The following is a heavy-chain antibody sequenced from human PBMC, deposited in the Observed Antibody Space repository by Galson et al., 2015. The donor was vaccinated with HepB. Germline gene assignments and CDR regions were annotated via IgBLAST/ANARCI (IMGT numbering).Heavy chain of an antibody. CDR2: ISTRGSTI. CDR1: GFTFSGSS. J-gene: IGHJ4*02. Sequence: SLRLSCATSGFTFSGSSMNWVRQVPGKGLEWVAYISTRGSTIYYADSVEGRFTISRDNAINSLYLQMNSLRADDTAVYFCARSIYGLIRSEGYFDYWGQGTLVTVSS. V-gene: IGHV3-48*04. CDR3: ARSIYGLIRSEGYFDY. D-gene: IGHD3/OR15-3a*01.